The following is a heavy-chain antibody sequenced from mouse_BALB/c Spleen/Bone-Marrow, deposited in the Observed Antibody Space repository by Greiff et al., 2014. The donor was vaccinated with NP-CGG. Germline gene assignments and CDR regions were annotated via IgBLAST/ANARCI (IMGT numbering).Heavy chain of an antibody. CDR3: AISYYGNYRAMDH. V-gene: IGHV2-9*02. D-gene: IGHD2-10*01. CDR1: GFSLTSYG. Sequence: QVQLKESGPGLVAPSQSLSINCTVSGFSLTSYGVHWVRQPPGKGLEWLGVIWAGGSTNYNSALMSRLSISKDNSKSQVFLKMNSLQTDDTAMYYCAISYYGNYRAMDHWGQGTSVTVSS. CDR2: IWAGGST. J-gene: IGHJ4*01.